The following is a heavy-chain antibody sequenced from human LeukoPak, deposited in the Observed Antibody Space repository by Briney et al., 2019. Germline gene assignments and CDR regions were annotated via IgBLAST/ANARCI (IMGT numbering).Heavy chain of an antibody. D-gene: IGHD1-26*01. CDR1: GFTFSNYG. V-gene: IGHV3-33*01. CDR3: ARDLSVGAMEF. CDR2: IWYDGTKE. Sequence: GGSLRLSCAASGFTFSNYGFLWVRQAPGKGLEWVALIWYDGTKENYADSVKGQFTISRDNSKNTLYLQVNSLRVEDTAVYYCARDLSVGAMEFWGQGTLVTVPS. J-gene: IGHJ4*02.